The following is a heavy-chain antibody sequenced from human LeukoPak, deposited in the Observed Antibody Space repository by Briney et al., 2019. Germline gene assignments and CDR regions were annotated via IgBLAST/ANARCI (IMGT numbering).Heavy chain of an antibody. D-gene: IGHD6-13*01. CDR1: GLMFSSSG. J-gene: IGHJ4*02. CDR2: IRYDGSNK. V-gene: IGHV3-30*02. Sequence: GGSLRLSCAASGLMFSSSGMHRVRQAPGKGLEWVAFIRYDGSNKYYADSVKGRFTISRDNSKNTVSLQMNSLRAEDTAVYYCAKRGYSSSWNFDSWGQGTLVTVSS. CDR3: AKRGYSSSWNFDS.